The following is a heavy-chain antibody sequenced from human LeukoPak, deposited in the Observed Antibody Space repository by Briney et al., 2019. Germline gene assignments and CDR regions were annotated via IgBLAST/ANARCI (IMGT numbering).Heavy chain of an antibody. J-gene: IGHJ4*02. CDR1: GFTFSSYG. CDR3: ARDQTPYYDSSGYYYGVDN. V-gene: IGHV3-33*01. CDR2: IWYDGSNE. D-gene: IGHD3-22*01. Sequence: GRSLRLSCAASGFTFSSYGMHWVRQAPGKGLEWVAVIWYDGSNEYYADSVKGRFTISRDNSKNTLYLQMNSLRAEDTAVYYCARDQTPYYDSSGYYYGVDNWGQGTLVTVSS.